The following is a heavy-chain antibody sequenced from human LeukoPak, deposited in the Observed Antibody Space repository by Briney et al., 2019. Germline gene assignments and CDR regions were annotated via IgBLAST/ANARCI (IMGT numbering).Heavy chain of an antibody. CDR1: GGSISSYY. D-gene: IGHD3-10*01. Sequence: SETLSLTCTVSGGSISSYYWSWIRQPAGKGLEWIGRIYTSGSTNYNPSLKSRVTMSVDTSKNQFSLKLSSVTAADTAVYYCARSITMVRGVIYLDYWGQGTLVTVSS. J-gene: IGHJ4*02. V-gene: IGHV4-4*07. CDR3: ARSITMVRGVIYLDY. CDR2: IYTSGST.